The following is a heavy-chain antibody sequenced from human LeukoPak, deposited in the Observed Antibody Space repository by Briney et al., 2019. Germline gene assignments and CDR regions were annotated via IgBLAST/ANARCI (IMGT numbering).Heavy chain of an antibody. CDR2: IYYSGST. J-gene: IGHJ6*02. V-gene: IGHV4-59*01. D-gene: IGHD6-6*01. CDR1: GGSISSYY. Sequence: SETLSLTCTASGGSISSYYWSWIRQPPGKGLEWIGYIYYSGSTNYNPSLKSRVTISVDTSKNQFSLKLSSVTAADTAVYYCARVYSSSSLVYYYGMDVWSQGTTVTV. CDR3: ARVYSSSSLVYYYGMDV.